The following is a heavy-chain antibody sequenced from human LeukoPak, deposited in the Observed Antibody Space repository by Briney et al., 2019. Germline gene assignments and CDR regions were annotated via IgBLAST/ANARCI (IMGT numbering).Heavy chain of an antibody. CDR1: GFTFTDFG. CDR3: ARGDRGYTYGFDY. D-gene: IGHD5-18*01. V-gene: IGHV1-18*01. CDR2: ISGYNGHT. J-gene: IGHJ4*02. Sequence: ASVRVSCKASGFTFTDFGFNWVRQAPGQTLEWMGWISGYNGHTSYSPSFQGRLTLTTDISTSTAHMDLTSLKTDDTAVYYCARGDRGYTYGFDYWGQGTLVTVSS.